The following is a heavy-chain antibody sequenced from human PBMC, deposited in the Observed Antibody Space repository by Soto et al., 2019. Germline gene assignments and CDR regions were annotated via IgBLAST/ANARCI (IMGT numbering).Heavy chain of an antibody. CDR3: AKRPLKFEGSYFDY. D-gene: IGHD3-10*01. J-gene: IGHJ4*02. CDR2: ISGSGGST. CDR1: GFTFTNYP. V-gene: IGHV3-23*01. Sequence: EVQVLDSGGGLVQPGGSLRLSCAASGFTFTNYPMAWVRQAPAKGLEWDSTISGSGGSTFYADSVKGRFTISRDNSKNTVYLQMNSLRVEDTAVYYCAKRPLKFEGSYFDYWGQGTLVTVSS.